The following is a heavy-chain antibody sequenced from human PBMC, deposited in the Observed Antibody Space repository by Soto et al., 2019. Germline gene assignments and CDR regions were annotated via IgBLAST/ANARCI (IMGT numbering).Heavy chain of an antibody. CDR1: GYTFTNYG. D-gene: IGHD6-6*01. Sequence: QVQLLQSGAAVKKPGASVKVSCKASGYTFTNYGITWVRQAPGQGLEWMGWIGAYNGNTHYTERLQSRVTMTTDTTTRTAYMELRGLRSDDSGVYYCARVRKLVGYFDNYIDVRRNGTTVTVSS. CDR2: IGAYNGNT. CDR3: ARVRKLVGYFDNYIDV. V-gene: IGHV1-18*01. J-gene: IGHJ6*03.